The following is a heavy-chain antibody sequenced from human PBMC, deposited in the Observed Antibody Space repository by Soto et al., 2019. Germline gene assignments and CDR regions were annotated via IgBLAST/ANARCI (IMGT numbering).Heavy chain of an antibody. CDR2: ISSSSSTI. CDR1: GFTFSSYI. CDR3: AREPLRGWLVPNPSYDY. D-gene: IGHD6-19*01. J-gene: IGHJ4*02. V-gene: IGHV3-48*02. Sequence: PWGSLRLSCAASGFTFSSYIMNWVRQAPGKGLEWVSYISSSSSTIYYADSVKGRFTISRDNAKNSLYLQMNSLRDEDTAVYYSAREPLRGWLVPNPSYDYWGQGTLVTVSS.